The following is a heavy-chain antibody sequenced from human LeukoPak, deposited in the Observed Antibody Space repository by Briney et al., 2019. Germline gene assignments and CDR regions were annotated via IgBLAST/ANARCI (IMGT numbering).Heavy chain of an antibody. Sequence: PSETLSLTCTVSGGPISSYYWSWIRQPPGKGLEWIGYIYYSGSTNYNPSLKSRVTISVDTSKNQFSLKLSSVTAADTAVYYCARDRPGGSSLDYWGQGTLVTVSS. CDR1: GGPISSYY. V-gene: IGHV4-59*01. CDR2: IYYSGST. J-gene: IGHJ4*02. D-gene: IGHD2-2*01. CDR3: ARDRPGGSSLDY.